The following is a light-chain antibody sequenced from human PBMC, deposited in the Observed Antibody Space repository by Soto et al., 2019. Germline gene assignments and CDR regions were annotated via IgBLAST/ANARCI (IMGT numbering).Light chain of an antibody. Sequence: QSVLTQPPSVSGAPGQRVTISCTGTNSNIGSDYGVHWYQQFPGTAPKLLIYGNSNRPSGVPDRFSGSKSGTSASLAITGLQAEDEADYYCQSYDNRLGGSRVFGGGTKLTVL. CDR2: GNS. CDR1: NSNIGSDYG. V-gene: IGLV1-40*01. CDR3: QSYDNRLGGSRV. J-gene: IGLJ3*02.